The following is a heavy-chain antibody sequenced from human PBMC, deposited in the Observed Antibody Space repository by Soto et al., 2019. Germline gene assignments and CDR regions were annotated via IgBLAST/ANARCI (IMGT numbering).Heavy chain of an antibody. V-gene: IGHV4-34*01. CDR1: GGSFSGYY. J-gene: IGHJ5*02. Sequence: PSETLSLTCAVYGGSFSGYYWSWSRQPPGKGLEWIGEINHSGSTNYNPSLKSRVTISVDTSKNQFSLKLSSVTAADTAVYYCARVGVRITIFGLVTCQNSFEHWGQGIQVT. CDR2: INHSGST. CDR3: ARVGVRITIFGLVTCQNSFEH. D-gene: IGHD3-3*01.